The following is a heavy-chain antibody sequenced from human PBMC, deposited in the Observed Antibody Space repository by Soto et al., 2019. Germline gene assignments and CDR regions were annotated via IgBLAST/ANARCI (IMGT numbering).Heavy chain of an antibody. D-gene: IGHD3-22*01. CDR2: IIPILGIA. Sequence: QVQLVQSGAEVKKPGSSVKVFCKASGGTFSSYTISWVRQAPGQGLEWMGRIIPILGIAKYAQKFQGRVTITADKSTSTAYMELSSLRSEDTAVYYCARGLHYDSISLDDYWGQGTLVTVSS. CDR3: ARGLHYDSISLDDY. J-gene: IGHJ4*02. CDR1: GGTFSSYT. V-gene: IGHV1-69*02.